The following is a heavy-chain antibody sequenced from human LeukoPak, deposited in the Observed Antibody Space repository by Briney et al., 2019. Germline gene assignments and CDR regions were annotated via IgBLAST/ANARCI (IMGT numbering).Heavy chain of an antibody. CDR2: IIPIFGTA. J-gene: IGHJ6*03. CDR1: GGTFSSYA. V-gene: IGHV1-69*06. Sequence: SVKVSCKASGGTFSSYAISGVRQAPGQGLEWMGGIIPIFGTANYAQKFQGRVTITADKSTSTAYVELSSLRSEDTAVYYCARDEAAARPGYYYYMDVWGKGTTVAVSS. D-gene: IGHD6-6*01. CDR3: ARDEAAARPGYYYYMDV.